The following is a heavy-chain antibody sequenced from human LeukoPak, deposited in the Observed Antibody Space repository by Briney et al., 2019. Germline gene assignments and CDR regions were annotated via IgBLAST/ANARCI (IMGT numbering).Heavy chain of an antibody. Sequence: PGGSLRLSCAASGFTFSSYGMHWVRQAPGKGLEWVAVISYDGSNKYYADSVKGRFTISRDNSKNTLYLQMNSLRAEDTAVYYCAKTGIAYSNYQYYFDTWGPGTLVTVSS. D-gene: IGHD4-11*01. CDR3: AKTGIAYSNYQYYFDT. J-gene: IGHJ4*02. CDR2: ISYDGSNK. CDR1: GFTFSSYG. V-gene: IGHV3-30*18.